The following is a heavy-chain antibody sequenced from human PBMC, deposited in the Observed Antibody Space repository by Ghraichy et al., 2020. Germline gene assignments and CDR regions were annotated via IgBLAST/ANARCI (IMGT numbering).Heavy chain of an antibody. CDR3: ATFSAAAVRDAFDI. D-gene: IGHD6-13*01. CDR2: ISSSSSYI. Sequence: LNISCAASGLTFSSYNMNWVRQAPGKGLEWVSSISSSSSYIYSADSVKGRFTISRDNAKNSLYLQMNSLRAEDTAVYYCATFSAAAVRDAFDIWGQGTIVTVSS. CDR1: GLTFSSYN. J-gene: IGHJ3*02. V-gene: IGHV3-21*01.